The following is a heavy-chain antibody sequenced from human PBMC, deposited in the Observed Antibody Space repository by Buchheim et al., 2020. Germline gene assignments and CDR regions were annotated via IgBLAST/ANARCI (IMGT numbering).Heavy chain of an antibody. CDR1: GGSISSYY. CDR2: IYYSGST. Sequence: QVQLQESGPGLVKPSETLSLTCSVSGGSISSYYWYWIRQPPGKGLEWIGYIYYSGSTNYNPSLKSRVTISVDTSKNQFSLKLSSVTAADTAVYDCARSVGGATNYWGQGTL. J-gene: IGHJ4*02. CDR3: ARSVGGATNY. V-gene: IGHV4-59*01. D-gene: IGHD1-26*01.